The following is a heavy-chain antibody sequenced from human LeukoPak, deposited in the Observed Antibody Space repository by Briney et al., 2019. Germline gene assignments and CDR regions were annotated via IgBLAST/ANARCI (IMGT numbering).Heavy chain of an antibody. J-gene: IGHJ6*02. CDR1: GFTFDDYA. Sequence: GGSLRLSCAASGFTFDDYAMHWVRQAPGKGLEWVSGISWNSGSIGYADSVKGRFTISRDNAKNSLYLQMNSLRAKDTASYYCAKDQRGSSYYYYYGMDVWGQGTTVTVSS. V-gene: IGHV3-9*01. CDR2: ISWNSGSI. CDR3: AKDQRGSSYYYYYGMDV. D-gene: IGHD6-6*01.